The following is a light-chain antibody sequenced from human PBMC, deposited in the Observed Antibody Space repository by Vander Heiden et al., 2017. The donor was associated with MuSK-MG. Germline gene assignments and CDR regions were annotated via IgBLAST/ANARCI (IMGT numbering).Light chain of an antibody. CDR1: ALPKKD. Sequence: SSARTPPPPVSVSLGQTDRTTCTGYALPKKDAYWYQPKSAQAPVLVIYEDTKRPSGIPERCSGSSSGTTATLTTTGAQVEDEGDYYCFSTDSSGNDYVFGTGTRLTVL. J-gene: IGLJ1*01. CDR3: FSTDSSGNDYV. CDR2: EDT. V-gene: IGLV3-10*01.